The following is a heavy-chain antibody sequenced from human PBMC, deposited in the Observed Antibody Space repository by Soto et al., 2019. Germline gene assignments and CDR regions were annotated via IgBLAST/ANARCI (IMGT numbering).Heavy chain of an antibody. CDR3: VGESVWRFDY. J-gene: IGHJ4*02. V-gene: IGHV3-72*01. Sequence: EVQLVESGGGLVQPAGSLRLSCAASGFTFSDHHLNWVRQAPGKGLEWVGRSRKKADSYTTEYAASVRGRFTISRDDSKNSLYLQMNSLKTEDTAVYYCVGESVWRFDYWGQGTLVTVAT. D-gene: IGHD3-16*01. CDR2: SRKKADSYTT. CDR1: GFTFSDHH.